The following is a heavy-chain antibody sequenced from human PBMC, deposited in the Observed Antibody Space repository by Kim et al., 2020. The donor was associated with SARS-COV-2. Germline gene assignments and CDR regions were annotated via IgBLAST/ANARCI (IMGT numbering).Heavy chain of an antibody. CDR3: AKVFRSAAEGRWAFYFDY. CDR1: GFTFDDYA. J-gene: IGHJ4*02. CDR2: LSWNSGTI. D-gene: IGHD2-15*01. V-gene: IGHV3-9*01. Sequence: GGSLRLSCAASGFTFDDYAIHWVRQAPGKGLEWVSGLSWNSGTIVYADSVKGRFTISRDNARNSLYLQMNSLRPEDTALYYCAKVFRSAAEGRWAFYFDYWGQGTLVTVSS.